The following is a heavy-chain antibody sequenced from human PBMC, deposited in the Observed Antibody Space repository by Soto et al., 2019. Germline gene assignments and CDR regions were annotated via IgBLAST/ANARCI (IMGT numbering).Heavy chain of an antibody. CDR1: GFTFSSYA. J-gene: IGHJ4*02. D-gene: IGHD6-19*01. Sequence: QVQLVESGGGVVQPGRSLRLSCAASGFTFSSYAVHWVRQAPGKGLEWVAVISYDGNNKYYADSVKGRFTISRDNSKNTLYLQMNSLRADDTAVYYCAGSHQQWLAPEFDYWGQGTLVTVSS. V-gene: IGHV3-30-3*01. CDR2: ISYDGNNK. CDR3: AGSHQQWLAPEFDY.